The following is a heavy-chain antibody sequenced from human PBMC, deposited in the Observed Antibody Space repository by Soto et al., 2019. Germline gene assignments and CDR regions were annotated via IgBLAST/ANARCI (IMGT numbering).Heavy chain of an antibody. Sequence: SETLSLTFNVSGGSIRSYYWSWIRQPAGKPLEWIGRIYTTGSTNYNPSLKSRVTMSIDTSKSQFSLKVSSVTAADTAVYYCAREGASRFGMDVWGRGTTVTVCS. CDR3: AREGASRFGMDV. J-gene: IGHJ6*04. CDR1: GGSIRSYY. D-gene: IGHD1-26*01. CDR2: IYTTGST. V-gene: IGHV4-4*07.